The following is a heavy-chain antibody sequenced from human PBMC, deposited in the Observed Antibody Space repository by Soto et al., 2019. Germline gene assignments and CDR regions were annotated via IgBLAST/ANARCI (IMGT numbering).Heavy chain of an antibody. CDR3: ARHIPEWHFIVGDYYYYYMDV. CDR1: GGSISSYY. D-gene: IGHD1-26*01. V-gene: IGHV4-59*08. J-gene: IGHJ6*03. Sequence: SETLSLTCTVSGGSISSYYWSWIRQPPGKGLEWMGYIYYSGSTNYNPSLKSRVTISVDTSKNQFSLKLSSVTAADTAVYYCARHIPEWHFIVGDYYYYYMDVWGKGTTVTVSS. CDR2: IYYSGST.